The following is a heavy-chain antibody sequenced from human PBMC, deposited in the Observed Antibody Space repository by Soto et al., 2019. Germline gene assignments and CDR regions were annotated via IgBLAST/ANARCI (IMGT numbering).Heavy chain of an antibody. CDR1: GGTFSSYA. J-gene: IGHJ1*01. D-gene: IGHD2-2*01. CDR3: ARGWVPAADGYFQH. CDR2: ITPIFGTA. V-gene: IGHV1-69*13. Sequence: SVKVSCKASGGTFSSYAISWVRQAPGQGLEWMGGITPIFGTANYAQKFQGRVTITADESTSTAYMELSSLRSEDTAVYYCARGWVPAADGYFQHWGQGTLVTVSS.